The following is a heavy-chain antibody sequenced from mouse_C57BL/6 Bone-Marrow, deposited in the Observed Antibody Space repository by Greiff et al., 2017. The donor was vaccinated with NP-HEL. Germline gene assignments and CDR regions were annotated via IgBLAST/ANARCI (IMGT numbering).Heavy chain of an antibody. CDR3: AREYWDYFDY. CDR2: IDPSDSYT. V-gene: IGHV1-69*01. J-gene: IGHJ2*01. Sequence: VKLQQPGAELVMPGASVKLSCKASGYTFTSYWMHWVKQRPGQGLEWIGDIDPSDSYTNYNQKFKGKSTLTVDKSSSTAYMQLSSRTSEDSAVYYWAREYWDYFDYWGQGTTLTVSS. CDR1: GYTFTSYW. D-gene: IGHD5-2*01.